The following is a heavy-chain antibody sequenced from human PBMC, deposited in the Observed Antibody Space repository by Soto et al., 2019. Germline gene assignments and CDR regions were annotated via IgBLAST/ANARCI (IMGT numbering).Heavy chain of an antibody. J-gene: IGHJ4*02. CDR2: IHTGNGAT. CDR1: GYIFTKYG. CDR3: ARDCADDCYPAFHYSFDY. D-gene: IGHD2-21*02. V-gene: IGHV1-3*04. Sequence: ASVKVSCKASGYIFTKYGLHWVRQAPGQRLEWMGWIHTGNGATRYSEKLQGRVTITRDTSACTTYMELTSLVSEDTAVYYCARDCADDCYPAFHYSFDYWGQGTRVTVSS.